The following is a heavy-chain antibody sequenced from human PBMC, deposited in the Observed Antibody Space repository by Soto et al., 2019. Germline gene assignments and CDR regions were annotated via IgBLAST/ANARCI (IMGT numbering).Heavy chain of an antibody. V-gene: IGHV1-69*01. Sequence: QVQLVQSGAEVKKPGSSVKVSCKASGGTFSSYAISWVQQAPGQGLEWMGGIIPIFGTANYAQKFQGRVTITADESTSTAYMELSSLRSEDTAVYYCARASSGWYTEGWFDPWGQGTLVTVSS. CDR3: ARASSGWYTEGWFDP. CDR2: IIPIFGTA. J-gene: IGHJ5*02. D-gene: IGHD6-19*01. CDR1: GGTFSSYA.